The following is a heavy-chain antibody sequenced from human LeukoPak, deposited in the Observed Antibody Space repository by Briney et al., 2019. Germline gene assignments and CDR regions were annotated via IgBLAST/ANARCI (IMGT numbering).Heavy chain of an antibody. CDR3: ARAPVDYYYYGMDV. Sequence: SETLSLTCTVSGGSISSYYWSWIRQPPGKGLEWIGYIYYSGTTNYNPSLKSRAIISVDTSKNQFSLKLSSMTAADTAVYYCARAPVDYYYYGMDVWGQGTTVTVSS. CDR1: GGSISSYY. J-gene: IGHJ6*02. V-gene: IGHV4-59*01. CDR2: IYYSGTT.